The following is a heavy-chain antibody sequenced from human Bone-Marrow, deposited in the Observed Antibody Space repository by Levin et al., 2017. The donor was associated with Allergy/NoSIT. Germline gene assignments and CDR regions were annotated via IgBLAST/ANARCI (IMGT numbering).Heavy chain of an antibody. Sequence: PGGSLRLSCAASGFNFTNAWMSWVRQAPGKGLEWVGRIKSRNDGGTTDYAAPVKGRFIISKDVSNNTLYMQMNSLKTQDTAVYYCSTEGGHCSVGSCDLLPFYYGMDVWGQGTTVTVSS. V-gene: IGHV3-15*01. D-gene: IGHD2-15*01. CDR1: GFNFTNAW. J-gene: IGHJ6*02. CDR3: STEGGHCSVGSCDLLPFYYGMDV. CDR2: IKSRNDGGTT.